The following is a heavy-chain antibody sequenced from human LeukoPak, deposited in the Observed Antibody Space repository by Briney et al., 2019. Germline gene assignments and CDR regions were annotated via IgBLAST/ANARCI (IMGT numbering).Heavy chain of an antibody. V-gene: IGHV3-21*01. D-gene: IGHD6-13*01. CDR2: ISSSSSYI. CDR1: GFTFSSCS. J-gene: IGHJ6*02. Sequence: GRSLRLSCAASGFTFSSCSMNWVRQAPGKGLEWVSSISSSSSYIYYADSVKGRFTISRDNAKNSLYLQMNSLRAEDTAVYYCARVDAAAGSLFYYYYYGMDVWGQGTTVTVSS. CDR3: ARVDAAAGSLFYYYYYGMDV.